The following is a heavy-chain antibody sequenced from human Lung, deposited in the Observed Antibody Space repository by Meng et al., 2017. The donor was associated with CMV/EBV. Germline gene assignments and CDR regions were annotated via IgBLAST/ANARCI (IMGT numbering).Heavy chain of an antibody. CDR2: IHYDTGET. CDR1: GYTFAGHY. Sequence: ASXXVSCKTSGYTFAGHYLHWLRQAPGQGLEWMAWIHYDTGETNYAQNFHGRVTVTRDTSITTVYMELRSLRPDDTAMYYCARDDNWGPAYWGQGTLVTV. J-gene: IGHJ4*02. D-gene: IGHD7-27*01. CDR3: ARDDNWGPAY. V-gene: IGHV1-2*02.